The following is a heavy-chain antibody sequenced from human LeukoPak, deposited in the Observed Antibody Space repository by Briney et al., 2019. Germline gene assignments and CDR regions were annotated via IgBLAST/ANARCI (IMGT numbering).Heavy chain of an antibody. CDR1: GFTFSIYG. J-gene: IGHJ6*03. CDR2: IWNDGSNK. D-gene: IGHD6-25*01. CDR3: ARFAAGGSYYYYMDV. Sequence: PGGSLRLSCAASGFTFSIYGMHWVRQAPNKGLEWVAIIWNDGSNKYYADSVKGRFTISRDNSKNTLYLQMNSLRVDDTAVYYCARFAAGGSYYYYMDVWGKGTTVTVSS. V-gene: IGHV3-33*01.